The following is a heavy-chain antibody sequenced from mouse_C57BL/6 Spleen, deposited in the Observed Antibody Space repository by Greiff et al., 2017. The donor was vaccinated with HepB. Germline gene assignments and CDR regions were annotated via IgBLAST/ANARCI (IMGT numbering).Heavy chain of an antibody. V-gene: IGHV1-81*01. J-gene: IGHJ4*01. D-gene: IGHD1-1*01. CDR1: GYTFTSYG. CDR2: IYPRSGNT. Sequence: QVQLKESGAELARPGASVKLSCKASGYTFTSYGISWVKQRTGQGLEWIGEIYPRSGNTYYNEKFKGKATLTADKSSSTAYMELRSLTSEDSAVYFCAALITTVVEDYAMDYWGQGTSVTVSS. CDR3: AALITTVVEDYAMDY.